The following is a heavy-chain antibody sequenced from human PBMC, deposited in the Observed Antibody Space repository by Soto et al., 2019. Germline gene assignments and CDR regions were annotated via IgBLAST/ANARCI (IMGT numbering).Heavy chain of an antibody. CDR1: DGSVSSYGYY. J-gene: IGHJ4*02. Sequence: QVQLQESGPGLVKPSETLSLTCTVSDGSVSSYGYYWTWVRQAPGKGLEWIGYIAYNGGSSYNPSLRRQVTISVDPSKSQFSLDLSFATAADTALYYCTRGGHFYEYMIWGQGTLVTVSS. CDR2: IAYNGGS. CDR3: TRGGHFYEYMI. V-gene: IGHV4-61*08. D-gene: IGHD3-3*02.